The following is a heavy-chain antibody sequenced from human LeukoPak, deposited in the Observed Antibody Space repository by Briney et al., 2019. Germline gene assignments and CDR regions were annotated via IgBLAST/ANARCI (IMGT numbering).Heavy chain of an antibody. CDR2: INHSGST. Sequence: SETLSLTCAVYGGSFSGYYWSWIRQPPGKGLEWIGEINHSGSTNYNPSLKSRVTISVDTSKNQFSLKMSSVTAADTSVYYCARDWYSGSPPSNWCDPWGQGTLVTVSS. CDR1: GGSFSGYY. J-gene: IGHJ5*02. D-gene: IGHD1-26*01. V-gene: IGHV4-34*01. CDR3: ARDWYSGSPPSNWCDP.